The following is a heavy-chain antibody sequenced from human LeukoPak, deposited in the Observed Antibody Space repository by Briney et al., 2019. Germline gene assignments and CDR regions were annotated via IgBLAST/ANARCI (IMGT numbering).Heavy chain of an antibody. CDR2: ISGSGGST. J-gene: IGHJ4*02. D-gene: IGHD7-27*01. CDR3: AILPWGLDFDY. Sequence: GGSLRLSCAASGFTFSSYAMSWVRQAPGKGLEWVSAISGSGGSTYYADSAKGRFTISRDNSKNTLYLQMNSLRAEDTAVYYCAILPWGLDFDYWGQGTLVTVSS. V-gene: IGHV3-23*01. CDR1: GFTFSSYA.